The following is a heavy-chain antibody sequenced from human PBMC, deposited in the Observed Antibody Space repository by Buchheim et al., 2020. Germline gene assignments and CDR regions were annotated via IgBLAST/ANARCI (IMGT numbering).Heavy chain of an antibody. CDR2: ISGSGGPT. V-gene: IGHV3-23*01. D-gene: IGHD5-18*01. J-gene: IGHJ4*02. Sequence: EVQLLESGGGLVQPGGSLRLSCAASGFTFSSYALSWVRQAPGKGLQWVSAISGSGGPTYYAVSVKGRFTISRDNSKHTLYLQMNSLRAEDTAIYYCVKEALGYSYADYWGQGTL. CDR3: VKEALGYSYADY. CDR1: GFTFSSYA.